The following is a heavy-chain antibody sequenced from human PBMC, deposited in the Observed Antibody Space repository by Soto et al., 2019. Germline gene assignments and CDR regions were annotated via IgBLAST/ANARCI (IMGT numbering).Heavy chain of an antibody. J-gene: IGHJ6*02. CDR1: GFTFSSYG. Sequence: GGSLRLSCAASGFTFSSYGMHWVRQAPGKGLEWVAVIWYDGSNKYYADSVKGRFTISRDNSKNTLYLQTNSLRAEDTAVYYCARDFENDSGYSNYYYYGMDVWGQGTTVTVSS. V-gene: IGHV3-33*01. CDR3: ARDFENDSGYSNYYYYGMDV. CDR2: IWYDGSNK. D-gene: IGHD5-12*01.